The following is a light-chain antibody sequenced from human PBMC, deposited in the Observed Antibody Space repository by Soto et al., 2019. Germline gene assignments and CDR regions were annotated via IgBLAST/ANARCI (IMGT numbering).Light chain of an antibody. CDR2: GNS. V-gene: IGLV1-40*01. J-gene: IGLJ1*01. Sequence: QSVLTQPPSVSGAPGQRVTISCTGSSSNIGAHYDVHWYQQLPGTAPKLLIYGNSNRPSGVPDRFSGSKSGTSASLAITGLQAEDEADYYCQSYDNSLSVYVLGNGTKLT. CDR3: QSYDNSLSVYV. CDR1: SSNIGAHYD.